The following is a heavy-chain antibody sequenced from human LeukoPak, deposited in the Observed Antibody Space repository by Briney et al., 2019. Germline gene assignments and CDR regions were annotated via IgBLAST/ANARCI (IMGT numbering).Heavy chain of an antibody. V-gene: IGHV3-30*18. J-gene: IGHJ4*02. CDR1: GFTFSNFA. D-gene: IGHD3-22*01. Sequence: PGGSLRLSCEASGFTFSNFAMHWVRQAPGKELEWVAIISYDGNDKSHVDPVKGRFAISRDNSKNTLYLQMDSLRAEDTAVYYCAKDLYSSGPFDYWGQGTLVTVSS. CDR3: AKDLYSSGPFDY. CDR2: ISYDGNDK.